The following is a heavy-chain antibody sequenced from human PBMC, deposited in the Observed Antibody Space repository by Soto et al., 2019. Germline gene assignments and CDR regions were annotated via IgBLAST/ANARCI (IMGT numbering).Heavy chain of an antibody. CDR1: GYTFTSYG. CDR3: ARVRYYDFWSGSSSGYSYGRSGMDV. CDR2: ISAYNGNT. Sequence: ASVKVSCKASGYTFTSYGISWVRQAPGQGLEWMGWISAYNGNTNYAQKLQGRVTMTTDTSTSTAYMELRSLRSDDTAVYYCARVRYYDFWSGSSSGYSYGRSGMDVWSQGTTVPVSS. D-gene: IGHD3-3*01. J-gene: IGHJ6*02. V-gene: IGHV1-18*04.